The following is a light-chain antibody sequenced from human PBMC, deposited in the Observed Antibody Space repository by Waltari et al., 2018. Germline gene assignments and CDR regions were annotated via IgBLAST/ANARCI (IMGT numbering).Light chain of an antibody. J-gene: IGKJ4*01. CDR3: QQYNNWPPKEIT. CDR2: DAS. Sequence: EIVLKQSPANMSVSPGERANLSCRASQGIGTNLAWYQHKHGQAPRLLIYDASTRATDFPARFSGSGSETEFTLTINSLQSADYAVYYCQQYNNWPPKEITFGGGTKVEIK. CDR1: QGIGTN. V-gene: IGKV3-15*01.